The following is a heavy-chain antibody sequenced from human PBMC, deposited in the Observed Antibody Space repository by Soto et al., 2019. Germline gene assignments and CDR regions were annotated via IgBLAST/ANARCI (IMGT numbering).Heavy chain of an antibody. CDR3: AGLVADH. Sequence: QVHLQQWGAGLLKPSETLSLTCAVYGGSFSGYYWSWIRQSPGKGLEWIGEINHSGSTNYNPSLKNRVTISVDTSKNQFSLNLNSVTAADTAVYYCAGLVADHWGQGTLVTVSS. CDR2: INHSGST. J-gene: IGHJ4*02. V-gene: IGHV4-34*01. CDR1: GGSFSGYY. D-gene: IGHD2-15*01.